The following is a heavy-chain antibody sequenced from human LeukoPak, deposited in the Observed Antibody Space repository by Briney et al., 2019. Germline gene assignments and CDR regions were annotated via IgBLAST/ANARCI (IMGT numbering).Heavy chain of an antibody. CDR1: GFTFSSYA. D-gene: IGHD2-21*02. CDR2: ISGSGGST. Sequence: GGSLRLSCAASGFTFSSYAMSWVRQAPGKGLEWVSAISGSGGSTYYADSVKGRFTISRDNTKNTLYLQMNSLRAEDTAVYYCAKDSLVTDYYFDYWGQGTLVTVSS. J-gene: IGHJ4*02. V-gene: IGHV3-23*01. CDR3: AKDSLVTDYYFDY.